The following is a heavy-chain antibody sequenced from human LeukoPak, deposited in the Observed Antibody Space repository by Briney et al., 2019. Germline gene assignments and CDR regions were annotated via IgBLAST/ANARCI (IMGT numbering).Heavy chain of an antibody. CDR3: AKGDDSSGYCNPSAQDY. CDR2: IVGSAGST. Sequence: GGSLRLSCAASGFTFSSYAMSWVRQAPGKGLEWVSAIVGSAGSTYYADSVKGRFTISRDNSKDTLYLQMNSLRAEDTAVYYCAKGDDSSGYCNPSAQDYWGQGTLVTVSS. D-gene: IGHD3-22*01. J-gene: IGHJ4*02. V-gene: IGHV3-23*01. CDR1: GFTFSSYA.